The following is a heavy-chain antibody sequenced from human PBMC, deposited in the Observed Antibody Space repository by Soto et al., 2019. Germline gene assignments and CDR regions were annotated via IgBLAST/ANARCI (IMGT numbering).Heavy chain of an antibody. CDR2: IYFDGNA. D-gene: IGHD3-9*01. Sequence: PSETLSLTCSVSGASLSSGEHYWNWIRQPPGKGLEWIGYIYFDGNAYYHPSLKSRVTISMDMSKNQFSLRMTSVTAADTAVYYCDSHSLDFDMCSCGHGTLVPVSS. CDR3: DSHSLDFDMCS. CDR1: GASLSSGEHY. V-gene: IGHV4-30-4*01. J-gene: IGHJ5*01.